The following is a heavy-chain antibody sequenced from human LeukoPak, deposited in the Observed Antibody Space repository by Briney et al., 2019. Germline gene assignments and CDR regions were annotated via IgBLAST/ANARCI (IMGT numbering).Heavy chain of an antibody. V-gene: IGHV3-9*03. Sequence: GGSLRLSCAASGFTFDDYAMHWVRQAPGKGLEWVSGISWNSGSIGYADSVKGRFTISRDNAKNSLYLQMNSLRAEDMALYYCARGMLRGPRGYCSSTSCPRGAFDIWGQGTMVTVSS. CDR3: ARGMLRGPRGYCSSTSCPRGAFDI. D-gene: IGHD2-2*01. J-gene: IGHJ3*02. CDR1: GFTFDDYA. CDR2: ISWNSGSI.